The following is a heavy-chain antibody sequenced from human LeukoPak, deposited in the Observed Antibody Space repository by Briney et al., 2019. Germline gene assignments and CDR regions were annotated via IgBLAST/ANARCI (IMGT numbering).Heavy chain of an antibody. CDR3: ARRNYDFWSGYLNRFDP. D-gene: IGHD3-3*01. V-gene: IGHV4-34*01. CDR2: INHSGST. Sequence: SETLSLTCAVYGGSFSGYYWSWIRQPPGKGLEWIGEINHSGSTNYNPSLKSRVTISVDTSKNQFSLKLSSVTAADTAVYYCARRNYDFWSGYLNRFDPWGQGTLVTVSS. J-gene: IGHJ5*02. CDR1: GGSFSGYY.